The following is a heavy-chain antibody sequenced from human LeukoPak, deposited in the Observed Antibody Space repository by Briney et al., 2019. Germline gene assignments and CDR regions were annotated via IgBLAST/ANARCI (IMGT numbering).Heavy chain of an antibody. J-gene: IGHJ1*01. CDR3: ARVGDPVAGRYFQH. CDR1: GYTFTSYY. CDR2: KNPNSGNT. V-gene: IGHV1-8*01. D-gene: IGHD6-19*01. Sequence: ASVKVSCQASGYTFTSYYINWVRQATGQGLEGMGWKNPNSGNTGYAQTFQGRVTMTRNTSISTAYMELSSLRSEDTAVYYCARVGDPVAGRYFQHWGQGTLVTVSS.